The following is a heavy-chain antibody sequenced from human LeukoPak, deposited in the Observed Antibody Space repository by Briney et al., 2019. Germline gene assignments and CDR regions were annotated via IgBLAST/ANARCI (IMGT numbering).Heavy chain of an antibody. J-gene: IGHJ4*02. Sequence: KPSGTLSLTCTVSGGSISSYYWSWIRQHPGKGLEWIGYIYFSGSTNYNPSLKSRVTISVDTSKNQFSLKLSSVTAADTAVYYCAREADYYDSSGYYGGYFDYWGQGTLVTVSS. CDR1: GGSISSYY. CDR3: AREADYYDSSGYYGGYFDY. CDR2: IYFSGST. D-gene: IGHD3-22*01. V-gene: IGHV4-59*01.